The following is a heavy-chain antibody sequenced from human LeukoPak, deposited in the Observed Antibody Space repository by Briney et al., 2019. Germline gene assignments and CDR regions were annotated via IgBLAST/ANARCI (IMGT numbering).Heavy chain of an antibody. D-gene: IGHD2-21*02. CDR2: IKEDGSEK. CDR3: ARDPRSKGGDWGDFDY. CDR1: GFTFSTYW. V-gene: IGHV3-7*01. J-gene: IGHJ4*02. Sequence: PGGSLRLSCAASGFTFSTYWMSWVRQAPGKGLEWVANIKEDGSEKYYVDSMKGRFTISGDNAKNSLNLQMTGLRADDTAVYYCARDPRSKGGDWGDFDYWGQGTLVTVSS.